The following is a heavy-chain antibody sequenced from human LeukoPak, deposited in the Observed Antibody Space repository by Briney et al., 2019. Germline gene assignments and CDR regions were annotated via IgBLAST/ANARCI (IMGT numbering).Heavy chain of an antibody. CDR1: GNTFTSYY. CDR2: INPSGGST. V-gene: IGHV1-46*01. CDR3: ARVMTVENWFDP. J-gene: IGHJ5*02. Sequence: GASVKVSCKASGNTFTSYYMHWVRQAPGQGLEWMGIINPSGGSTSYAQKFQGRVTMSRDTSTSTVYMELSSLRSEDTAVYYCARVMTVENWFDPWGQGTLVTVSS. D-gene: IGHD3-22*01.